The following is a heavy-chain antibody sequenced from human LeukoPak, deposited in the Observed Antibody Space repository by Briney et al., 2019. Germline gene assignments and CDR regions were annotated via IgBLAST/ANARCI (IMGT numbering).Heavy chain of an antibody. V-gene: IGHV3-23*01. CDR2: IRVSGST. CDR3: VRSGLGFDY. J-gene: IGHJ4*02. Sequence: GSLRPLCSTFGFTFRSYGFNWGRQAPGKGVEWVSGIRVSGSTYYPDSVTGRFTISRDKSKNTLYLQMNSLRAGDTAVYYCVRSGLGFDYWGQGTLVTVSS. CDR1: GFTFRSYG. D-gene: IGHD3-10*01.